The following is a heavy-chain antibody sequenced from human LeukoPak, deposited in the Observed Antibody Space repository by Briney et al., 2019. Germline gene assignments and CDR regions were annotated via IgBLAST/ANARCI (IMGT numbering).Heavy chain of an antibody. Sequence: PGGSLRPPFAVSGYTFPSLSTNWVRQAPGKGLEWVSYISSSSSTIQYADSVKGRFTISRENAKNSLFLQMNSLRDEDAAVYYCARDHVWAFELWGEGTMVTVSS. CDR1: GYTFPSLS. CDR3: ARDHVWAFEL. V-gene: IGHV3-48*02. D-gene: IGHD3-16*01. J-gene: IGHJ3*01. CDR2: ISSSSSTI.